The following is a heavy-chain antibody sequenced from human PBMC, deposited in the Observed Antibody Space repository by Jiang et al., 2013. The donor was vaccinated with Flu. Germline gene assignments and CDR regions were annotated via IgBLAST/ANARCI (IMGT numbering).Heavy chain of an antibody. D-gene: IGHD5-12*01. CDR2: ISYDGSNK. V-gene: IGHV3-30*01. CDR3: ARDAGIVATNWVFDY. J-gene: IGHJ4*02. Sequence: AVISYDGSNKYYADSVKGRFTISRDNSKNTLYLQMNSLRAEDTAVYYCARDAGIVATNWVFDYWGQGTLVTVSS.